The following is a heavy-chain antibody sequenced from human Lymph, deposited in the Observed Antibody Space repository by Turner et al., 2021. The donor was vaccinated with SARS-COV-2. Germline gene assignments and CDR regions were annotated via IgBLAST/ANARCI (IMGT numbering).Heavy chain of an antibody. CDR1: GFTFSSYG. V-gene: IGHV3-33*01. CDR2: IWYDGSNK. J-gene: IGHJ6*02. D-gene: IGHD5-12*01. Sequence: QVQLVESGGGVVQPGRSLRSSCAASGFTFSSYGMHWVRQAPGKGLEWVAVIWYDGSNKYYADSVKGRFTISRDNSKNTLYLQMNSLRAEDTAVYYCARVKGYNGYDLRYYYGMDVWGQGTTVTVSS. CDR3: ARVKGYNGYDLRYYYGMDV.